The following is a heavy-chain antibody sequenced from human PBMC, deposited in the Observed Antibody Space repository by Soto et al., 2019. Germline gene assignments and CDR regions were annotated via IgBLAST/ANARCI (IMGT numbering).Heavy chain of an antibody. Sequence: SETLSLTCNVSGGSISSGRYYWSWIRQHPGKGLEWIGYIHNSGTTYYNPSLKSRVTISVDTSKNQFSLKVNTVSAADTAVFYCARGRGEDYLFAGIDSWGQGTLVTVSS. CDR3: ARGRGEDYLFAGIDS. CDR1: GGSISSGRYY. CDR2: IHNSGTT. V-gene: IGHV4-31*03. J-gene: IGHJ4*02. D-gene: IGHD3-10*01.